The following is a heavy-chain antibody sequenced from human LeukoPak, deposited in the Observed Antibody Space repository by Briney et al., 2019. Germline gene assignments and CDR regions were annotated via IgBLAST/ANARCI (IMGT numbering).Heavy chain of an antibody. Sequence: SVKVSCKASGGTFSSCAISWVRQAPGQGLEWMGGIIPIFGTANYAQKFQGRVTITADESTSTAYMELSSLRSEDTAVYYCARDLPQYYYDSSGYGAFDIWGQGTMVTVSS. CDR3: ARDLPQYYYDSSGYGAFDI. D-gene: IGHD3-22*01. CDR1: GGTFSSCA. V-gene: IGHV1-69*13. CDR2: IIPIFGTA. J-gene: IGHJ3*02.